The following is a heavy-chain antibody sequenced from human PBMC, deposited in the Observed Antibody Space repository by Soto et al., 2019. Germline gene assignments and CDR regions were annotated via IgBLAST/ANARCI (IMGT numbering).Heavy chain of an antibody. Sequence: SEPRSLTCAVCGGSFSGYSCSWLSQPRGKGLEWMGELHHMGSHTYNPSLKSRVTISVDTSKNQFSLKLSSVTAADTAVYYCARRDSGCDWFDPWGQVTLVTV. J-gene: IGHJ5*02. V-gene: IGHV4-34*01. D-gene: IGHD5-12*01. CDR3: ARRDSGCDWFDP. CDR1: GGSFSGYS. CDR2: LHHMGSH.